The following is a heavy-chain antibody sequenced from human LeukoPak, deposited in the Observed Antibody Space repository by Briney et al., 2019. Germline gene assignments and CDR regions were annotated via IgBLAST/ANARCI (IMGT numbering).Heavy chain of an antibody. CDR2: INTNTGNP. CDR3: ARDGTGITSFGPLDP. J-gene: IGHJ5*02. Sequence: ASVKVSCKASGYTFTSYAMSWVRQAPGQRLEWMGWINTNTGNPTYAQGFTGRFVFSLGTSVSTAYLQISSLKAEDTAVYYCARDGTGITSFGPLDPWGQGTLVTVSS. D-gene: IGHD3-3*01. CDR1: GYTFTSYA. V-gene: IGHV7-4-1*02.